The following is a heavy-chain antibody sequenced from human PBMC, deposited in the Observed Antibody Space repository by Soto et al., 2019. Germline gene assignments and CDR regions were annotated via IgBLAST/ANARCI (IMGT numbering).Heavy chain of an antibody. CDR1: GGSFSGYY. CDR3: ARGLVATIRG. CDR2: INHSGST. V-gene: IGHV4-34*01. D-gene: IGHD5-12*01. Sequence: KASETLSLTCAVYGGSFSGYYWSWIRQPPGKGLEWIGEINHSGSTNYNPSLKSRVTISVDTSKNQFSPKLSSVTAADTAVYYCARGLVATIRGWGQGTLVTVSS. J-gene: IGHJ4*02.